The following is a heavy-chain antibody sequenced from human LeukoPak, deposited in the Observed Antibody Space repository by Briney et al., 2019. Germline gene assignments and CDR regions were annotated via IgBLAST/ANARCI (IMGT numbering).Heavy chain of an antibody. Sequence: SETLSLTCTVSGGSLSSSSYYWGWIRQPPGKGLERIGSIYYSGSTYYNPSLKSRVTISVDTSKNQFSLKLSSVTAADTAVYYCARDKFIAVAGTFDYWGQGTLVTVSS. V-gene: IGHV4-39*02. CDR2: IYYSGST. CDR3: ARDKFIAVAGTFDY. J-gene: IGHJ4*02. CDR1: GGSLSSSSYY. D-gene: IGHD6-19*01.